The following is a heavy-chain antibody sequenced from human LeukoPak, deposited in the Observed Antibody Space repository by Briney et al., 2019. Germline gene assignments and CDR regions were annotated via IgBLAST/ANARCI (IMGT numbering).Heavy chain of an antibody. Sequence: SGGSLRLSCAASGFTFSSYWMSWVRQAPGKGLEWVANIKQDGSEKCYVDSVKGRFTISRDNAKNSLYLQMNSLRAEDTAVYYCARQDYDFWSGYYHYYYYYMDVWGKGTTVTVSS. CDR2: IKQDGSEK. V-gene: IGHV3-7*01. CDR3: ARQDYDFWSGYYHYYYYYMDV. J-gene: IGHJ6*03. D-gene: IGHD3-3*01. CDR1: GFTFSSYW.